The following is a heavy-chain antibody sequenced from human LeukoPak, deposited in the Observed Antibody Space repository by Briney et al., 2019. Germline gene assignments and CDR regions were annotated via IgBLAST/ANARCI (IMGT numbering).Heavy chain of an antibody. D-gene: IGHD3-22*01. V-gene: IGHV3-23*01. CDR3: AKNSHSSGYYLDY. Sequence: GGSLRLSCAASGFTFSSFAMSWVRQAPGKGLEWVSTISGSGGSTSYADSVKGRFTISRDNSKNTLYLQMNSLRAEDTALYYCAKNSHSSGYYLDYWGQGTLVTVSS. CDR1: GFTFSSFA. J-gene: IGHJ4*02. CDR2: ISGSGGST.